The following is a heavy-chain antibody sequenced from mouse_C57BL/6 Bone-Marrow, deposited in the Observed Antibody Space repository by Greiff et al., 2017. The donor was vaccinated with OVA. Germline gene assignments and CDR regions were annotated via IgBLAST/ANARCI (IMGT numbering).Heavy chain of an antibody. CDR3: ARKRVYFDYAWFAY. D-gene: IGHD2-4*01. Sequence: QVQLQQPGAELVRPGTSVKLSCKASGYTFTSYWMHWVKQRPGQGLEWIGVIDPYDSYTNYNPKFKGKATITVYTSSSTAYMQLISLTSEDAAVYYCARKRVYFDYAWFAYWGQGTLVTVSA. CDR2: IDPYDSYT. CDR1: GYTFTSYW. V-gene: IGHV1-59*01. J-gene: IGHJ3*01.